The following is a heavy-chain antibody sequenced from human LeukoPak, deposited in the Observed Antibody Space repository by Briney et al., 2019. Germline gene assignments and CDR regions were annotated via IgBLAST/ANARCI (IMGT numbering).Heavy chain of an antibody. CDR2: ISYDGSNK. V-gene: IGHV3-30*18. Sequence: PGGSLRLSCAASGFTFSSYGMHWVRRAPGKGLEWVAVISYDGSNKYYADSVKGRFTISRDNSKNTLYLQMNSLRAEDTAVYYCAKDRLWFGELGLYYHYGMDVWGQGTLVTVSS. D-gene: IGHD3-10*01. CDR1: GFTFSSYG. CDR3: AKDRLWFGELGLYYHYGMDV. J-gene: IGHJ6*02.